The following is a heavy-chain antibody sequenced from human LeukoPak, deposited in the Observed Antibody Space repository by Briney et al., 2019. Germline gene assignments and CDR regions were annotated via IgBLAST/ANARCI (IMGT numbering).Heavy chain of an antibody. CDR3: ARLVGARSQADH. CDR2: VFHSGST. J-gene: IGHJ4*02. D-gene: IGHD1-26*01. CDR1: AYSISNGYY. Sequence: SETLSLTCAVSAYSISNGYYWGWIRPPPGKGLEWIGSVFHSGSTFYSPSLKSRVTMSVDTSKNQFSLNLSSVTAADTALYYCARLVGARSQADHWGPGTLVTVSS. V-gene: IGHV4-38-2*01.